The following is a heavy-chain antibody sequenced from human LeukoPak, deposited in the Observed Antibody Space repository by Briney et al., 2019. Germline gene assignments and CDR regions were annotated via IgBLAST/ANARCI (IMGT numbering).Heavy chain of an antibody. D-gene: IGHD2-8*01. CDR2: IKQDGSEK. CDR3: ARDYRPLGYCTNGVCYTVDY. J-gene: IGHJ4*02. CDR1: GFTLSSYW. Sequence: PGGSLRLSCAASGFTLSSYWMSWVRQAPGKGLEWVANIKQDGSEKYYVDSVKGRFTISRDNSKNTLYLQMNSLRAEDTAVYYCARDYRPLGYCTNGVCYTVDYWGQGTLVTVSS. V-gene: IGHV3-7*01.